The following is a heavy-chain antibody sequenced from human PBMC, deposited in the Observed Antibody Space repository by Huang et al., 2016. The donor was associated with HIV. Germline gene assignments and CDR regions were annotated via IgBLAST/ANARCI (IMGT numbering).Heavy chain of an antibody. CDR2: ISGYNGKT. CDR3: ARDRRPYSGSYLGY. D-gene: IGHD1-26*01. CDR1: GNTFSGYG. V-gene: IGHV1-18*04. J-gene: IGHJ4*02. Sequence: QVQLVQSGAEVKKPGASVKVSCKVSGNTFSGYGISWVRQAPGQGLEWMGWISGYNGKTHYVENLQGRVTMTTDTSTSTADMELRSLRSDDTAVYYCARDRRPYSGSYLGYWGQGTLVTVSS.